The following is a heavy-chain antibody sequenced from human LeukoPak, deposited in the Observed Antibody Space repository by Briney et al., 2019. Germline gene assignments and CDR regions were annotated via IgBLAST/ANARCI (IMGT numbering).Heavy chain of an antibody. Sequence: ASVKVSCKASGYTFTGYYMHWVRQAPGQGLEGMGCINPNSGGTNYAQKFQGRVTMTRDTSISTAYMELSRLRSDDTAVYYCARDRGGFIAAAGTNYFDYWGQGTLVTVSS. V-gene: IGHV1-2*02. CDR3: ARDRGGFIAAAGTNYFDY. J-gene: IGHJ4*02. CDR2: INPNSGGT. D-gene: IGHD6-13*01. CDR1: GYTFTGYY.